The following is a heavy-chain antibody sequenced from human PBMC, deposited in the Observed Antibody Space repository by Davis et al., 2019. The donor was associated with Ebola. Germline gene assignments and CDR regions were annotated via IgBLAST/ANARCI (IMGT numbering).Heavy chain of an antibody. J-gene: IGHJ5*02. D-gene: IGHD3-3*01. CDR3: ARGGYYDFWSGYYTTINWFDP. CDR1: GGSISSGGYY. V-gene: IGHV4-31*03. CDR2: IYYSGSP. Sequence: PSETLSLTCTVSGGSISSGGYYWSWIRQHPGKGLEWLGYIYYSGSPYYNPSLKSRVTISVDTSKNQFSLKLSSVTAADTAVYYCARGGYYDFWSGYYTTINWFDPWGQGTLVTVSS.